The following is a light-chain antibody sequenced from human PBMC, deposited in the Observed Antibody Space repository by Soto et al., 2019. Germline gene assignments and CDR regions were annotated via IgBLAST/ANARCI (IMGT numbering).Light chain of an antibody. J-gene: IGLJ3*02. Sequence: QAVVTQEPSLTVSLGGTVTLTCSSSTGAVTSTHYANWFQQKPGQPPRSLIYSTSNKYSWTPARFSGSLLGGSAALTLSDVQPGDEADYYCQLYYGATRVFGGGTKLTVL. CDR1: TGAVTSTHY. V-gene: IGLV7-43*01. CDR3: QLYYGATRV. CDR2: STS.